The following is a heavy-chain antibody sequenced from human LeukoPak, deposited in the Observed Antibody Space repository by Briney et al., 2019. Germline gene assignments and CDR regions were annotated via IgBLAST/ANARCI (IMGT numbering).Heavy chain of an antibody. J-gene: IGHJ4*02. CDR3: ARAVRSVGAVTG. Sequence: SETLSLTCTVSGGSISSYYWSWIRQPPGKGLEWIGEINHSGSTNYNPSLKSRVTISVDTSKNQFSLKLSSVTAADTAVYYCARAVRSVGAVTGWGQGTLVTVSS. CDR1: GGSISSYY. CDR2: INHSGST. D-gene: IGHD1-26*01. V-gene: IGHV4-34*01.